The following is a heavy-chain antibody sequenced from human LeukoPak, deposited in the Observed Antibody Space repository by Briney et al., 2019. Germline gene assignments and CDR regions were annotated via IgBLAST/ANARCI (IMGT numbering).Heavy chain of an antibody. D-gene: IGHD3-10*01. CDR2: LGGLSESV. Sequence: GGSLRLSCAASGFTFSSYWMNWARQAPGKGLEWVSILGGLSESVYYPDSVKGRFTVSRDNSKDTLYLEINSLRGEDTATYYCARRWLGDPYGMDVWGQGTTVTVSS. V-gene: IGHV3-23*01. J-gene: IGHJ6*02. CDR3: ARRWLGDPYGMDV. CDR1: GFTFSSYW.